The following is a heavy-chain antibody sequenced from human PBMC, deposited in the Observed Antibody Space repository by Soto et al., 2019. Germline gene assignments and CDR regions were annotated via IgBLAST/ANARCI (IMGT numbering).Heavy chain of an antibody. CDR1: GYSFTSYW. J-gene: IGHJ6*02. V-gene: IGHV5-51*01. D-gene: IGHD1-1*01. Sequence: PGESLKISCKGSGYSFTSYWIGWVRQMPGKGLEWMGIIYPGDSDTRYSPSFQGQVTISADKSISTAYLQWSSLKASDTAMYCCARLTTEHTAPGYYYYGMEVWGQGNTVIVSS. CDR2: IYPGDSDT. CDR3: ARLTTEHTAPGYYYYGMEV.